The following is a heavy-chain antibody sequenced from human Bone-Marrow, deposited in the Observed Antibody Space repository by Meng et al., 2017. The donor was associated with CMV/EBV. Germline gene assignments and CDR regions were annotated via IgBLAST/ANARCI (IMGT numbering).Heavy chain of an antibody. CDR3: ARHEAVYGFDL. CDR1: GFTFSSCA. D-gene: IGHD5/OR15-5a*01. J-gene: IGHJ4*02. Sequence: GESLKISCAASGFTFSSCAMSWVRQAPGKGLEWAASISGSGGSTYYADSVTGRFTISRDNARNSLYLQMNSRRADDTALYFCARHEAVYGFDLWGQGTLVTVSS. CDR2: ISGSGGST. V-gene: IGHV3-23*01.